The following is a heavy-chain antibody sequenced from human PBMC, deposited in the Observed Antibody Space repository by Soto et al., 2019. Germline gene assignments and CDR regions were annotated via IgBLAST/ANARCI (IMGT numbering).Heavy chain of an antibody. CDR3: ARGWGCTNGVCFGAPYYFDY. V-gene: IGHV4-39*07. D-gene: IGHD2-8*01. CDR2: IYYSGST. J-gene: IGHJ4*02. CDR1: GGSISSSSYY. Sequence: SETLSLTCTVSGGSISSSSYYWGWIRQPPGKGLEWIGSIYYSGSTNYNPSLKSRVTISVDTSKSQFSLKLSSVTAADTAVYYCARGWGCTNGVCFGAPYYFDYWGQGTLVTVSS.